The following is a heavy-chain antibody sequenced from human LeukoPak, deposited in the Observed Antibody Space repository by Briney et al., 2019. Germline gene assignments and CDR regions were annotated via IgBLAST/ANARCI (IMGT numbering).Heavy chain of an antibody. V-gene: IGHV3-74*01. CDR2: INSDGSST. Sequence: GGSLRLSCAASGFTFSSYWRHWVRQAPGKGLVWVSRINSDGSSTTYADSVKGRFTISRDNAKNTLYLQMNSLRAEDTAVYYCARASSGWADNDYWGQGTLVTVSS. D-gene: IGHD6-19*01. CDR3: ARASSGWADNDY. J-gene: IGHJ4*02. CDR1: GFTFSSYW.